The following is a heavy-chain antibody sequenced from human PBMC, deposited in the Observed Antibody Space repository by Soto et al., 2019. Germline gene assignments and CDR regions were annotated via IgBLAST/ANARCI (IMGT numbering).Heavy chain of an antibody. CDR1: GASISTGPHY. CDR2: IFSSGTT. J-gene: IGHJ4*02. Sequence: QVQLQESGPGLVKPSQTLSLTCTVSGASISTGPHYWSWFRQPPGKGLEWIGYIFSSGTTHYNPSLKSPVSISIDTSKNQFSLTLSSVTAADTAVYYCARGPTVTTDYWGQGALVTVSS. CDR3: ARGPTVTTDY. V-gene: IGHV4-30-4*01. D-gene: IGHD4-17*01.